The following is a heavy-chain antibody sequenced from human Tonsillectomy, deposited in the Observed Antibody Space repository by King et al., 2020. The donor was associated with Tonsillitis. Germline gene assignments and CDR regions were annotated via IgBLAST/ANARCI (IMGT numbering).Heavy chain of an antibody. J-gene: IGHJ5*02. CDR3: ARQTYVMYYYDSSGIWFDP. D-gene: IGHD3-22*01. Sequence: LQLQESGPGLVKPSETLSLTCTVSGGSISSSSYYWGWIRQPPGKGLEWIGSIYYSGSTYYNPSLKSRVTISVDTSKNQFSLKLSSVTAADTAVYYCARQTYVMYYYDSSGIWFDPWGQGTLVTVSS. CDR2: IYYSGST. V-gene: IGHV4-39*01. CDR1: GGSISSSSYY.